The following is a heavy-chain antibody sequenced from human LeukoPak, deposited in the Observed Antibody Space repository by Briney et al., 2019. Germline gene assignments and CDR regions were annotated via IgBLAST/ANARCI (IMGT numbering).Heavy chain of an antibody. CDR3: ARSEGNSGCSSTSCYNY. J-gene: IGHJ4*02. V-gene: IGHV1-69*05. D-gene: IGHD2-2*02. CDR1: GGTFSSYA. Sequence: ASVKVSCKASGGTFSSYAISWVRQAPGQGLEWMGGIIPIFGTANCAQKFQGRVTITTDESTSTAYMELSSLRSEDTAVYYCARSEGNSGCSSTSCYNYWGQGTLVTVSS. CDR2: IIPIFGTA.